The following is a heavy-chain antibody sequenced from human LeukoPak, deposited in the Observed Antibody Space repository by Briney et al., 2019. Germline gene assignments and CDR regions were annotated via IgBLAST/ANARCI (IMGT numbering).Heavy chain of an antibody. CDR2: IIPIFGTA. J-gene: IGHJ4*02. CDR1: GGTFSSYA. D-gene: IGHD6-13*01. Sequence: ASVKVSCKASGGTFSSYAISWVRQAPGQGLEWMGRIIPIFGTANYAQKFQGRVTITTDESTSKAYMELSSLRSEDTAVYYCARDRFSSSWYFDYWGQGTLVTVSS. V-gene: IGHV1-69*05. CDR3: ARDRFSSSWYFDY.